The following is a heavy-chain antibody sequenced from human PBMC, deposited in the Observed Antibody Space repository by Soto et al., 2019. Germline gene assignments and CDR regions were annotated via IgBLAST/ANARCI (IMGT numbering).Heavy chain of an antibody. CDR1: GFTFSSYA. CDR3: ARPITMIVVADAFDI. Sequence: PGGSLRLSCAASGFTFSSYAMHWVRQAPGKGLEWVAVISYDGSNKYYADSVKGRFTISRDNSENTLYLQMNSLRAEDTAVYYCARPITMIVVADAFDIWGQGTMVTVSS. V-gene: IGHV3-30-3*01. J-gene: IGHJ3*02. D-gene: IGHD3-22*01. CDR2: ISYDGSNK.